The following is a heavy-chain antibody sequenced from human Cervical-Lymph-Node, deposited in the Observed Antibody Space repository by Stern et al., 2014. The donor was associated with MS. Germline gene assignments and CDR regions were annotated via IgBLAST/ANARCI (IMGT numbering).Heavy chain of an antibody. CDR2: IGAYNGDT. D-gene: IGHD6-19*01. CDR3: ARVRNGWYGPFDF. J-gene: IGHJ4*02. V-gene: IGHV1-18*01. Sequence: VQLVQSGPELKKVGASVKVSCKTSGYSFTTYGITWVRQAPGQGLEWMGWIGAYNGDTKYGQKFQGRVTITIDPSASTASMEVRTLKFDDTAVYYCARVRNGWYGPFDFWGQGTLVTVSS. CDR1: GYSFTTYG.